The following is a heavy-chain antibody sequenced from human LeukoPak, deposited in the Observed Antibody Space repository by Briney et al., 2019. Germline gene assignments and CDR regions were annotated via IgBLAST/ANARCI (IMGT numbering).Heavy chain of an antibody. V-gene: IGHV4-34*01. J-gene: IGHJ4*02. D-gene: IGHD6-13*01. CDR1: GFTFDDYA. Sequence: GSLRLSCAVSGFTFDDYAMHWVRQAPGKGLEWIGEIDHSGTTNHNPSLKSRVTISLDTSKHQFSLKVTSVAAADTAVYYCARSGTYQYSSTSDYWGQGTLVTVSS. CDR2: IDHSGTT. CDR3: ARSGTYQYSSTSDY.